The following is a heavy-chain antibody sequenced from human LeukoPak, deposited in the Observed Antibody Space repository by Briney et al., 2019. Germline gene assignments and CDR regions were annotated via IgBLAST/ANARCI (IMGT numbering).Heavy chain of an antibody. D-gene: IGHD3-22*01. CDR3: AKDLNYYDSSGSLA. J-gene: IGHJ5*02. V-gene: IGHV3-9*01. Sequence: QAGGSLRLSCAASGFTFDDYAMHWVRQAPGKGLEWVSGISWNSGSIGYADSVKGRFTISRDNAKNSLYLQMNSLRAEDTALYYCAKDLNYYDSSGSLAWGQGTLVTVSS. CDR1: GFTFDDYA. CDR2: ISWNSGSI.